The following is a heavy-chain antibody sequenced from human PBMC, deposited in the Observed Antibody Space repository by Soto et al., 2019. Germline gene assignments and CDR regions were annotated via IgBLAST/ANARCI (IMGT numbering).Heavy chain of an antibody. CDR1: VFTVSSTY. J-gene: IGHJ4*02. V-gene: IGHV3-53*01. Sequence: VGSLRLSCAASVFTVSSTYLTWVRHSPGKGLEWVAILYTGTDTVYADSVKGRFTISRDSSKNTFYLQMNSLRAEDTAMYFCARSRYTGTYPGRFLEYWGQGSLGTVSS. CDR3: ARSRYTGTYPGRFLEY. D-gene: IGHD1-1*01. CDR2: LYTGTDT.